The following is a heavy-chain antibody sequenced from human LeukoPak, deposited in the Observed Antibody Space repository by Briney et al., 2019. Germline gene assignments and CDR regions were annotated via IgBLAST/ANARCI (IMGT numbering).Heavy chain of an antibody. Sequence: ASVKVSCKASGYTFTGYYMHWVRQAPGQGLEWMGLITPNSGDTIYAQKFQGRVTMTRDTSISTAYMELSRLRSDDTAVYYCARAAYCGGDCYYYFEYWGQGTLVTVSS. CDR1: GYTFTGYY. D-gene: IGHD2-21*02. V-gene: IGHV1-2*02. CDR2: ITPNSGDT. CDR3: ARAAYCGGDCYYYFEY. J-gene: IGHJ4*02.